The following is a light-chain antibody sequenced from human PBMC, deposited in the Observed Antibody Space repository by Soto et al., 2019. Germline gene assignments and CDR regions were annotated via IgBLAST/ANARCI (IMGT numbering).Light chain of an antibody. V-gene: IGLV2-8*01. CDR1: SSDVGGGYNY. CDR3: SSYAGNNNLI. J-gene: IGLJ2*01. Sequence: QSALSQPPSASGSPGQSVTISCTGTSSDVGGGYNYVSWYQHHPGKVPKLMIYEVSKRPSGVPDRFYGSKSGNTASLTVSGLQAEDGADYLCSSYAGNNNLILGGGTKVTVL. CDR2: EVS.